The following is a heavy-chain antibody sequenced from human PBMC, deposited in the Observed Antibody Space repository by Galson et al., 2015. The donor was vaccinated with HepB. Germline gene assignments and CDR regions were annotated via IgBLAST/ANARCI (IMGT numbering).Heavy chain of an antibody. CDR3: AREGYSYGIDY. D-gene: IGHD5-18*01. CDR1: EFTVSSNY. CDR2: IYSAGST. V-gene: IGHV3-66*01. J-gene: IGHJ4*02. Sequence: SLRLSCSASEFTVSSNYMSWVRQPPGKGLEWVSVIYSAGSTYYADSVTGRFTISRDNSKNTLYLQMNSLRAEDTAVYYCAREGYSYGIDYWGQGTLVTVSS.